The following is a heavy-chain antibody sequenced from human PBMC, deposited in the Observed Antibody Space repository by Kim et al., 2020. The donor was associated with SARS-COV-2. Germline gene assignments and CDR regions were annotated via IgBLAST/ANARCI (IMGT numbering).Heavy chain of an antibody. Sequence: SETLSLTCIVSGASISSTSHYWGWIRQPPGKGLEWIASIYYSGTTYYNPSLKSRVTISVDTSKNQFSLRLRSVTATDRAVYYCARHDAYGDYVGLVGYWGQGTLVTVSS. CDR1: GASISSTSHY. V-gene: IGHV4-39*01. CDR2: IYYSGTT. D-gene: IGHD4-17*01. J-gene: IGHJ4*02. CDR3: ARHDAYGDYVGLVGY.